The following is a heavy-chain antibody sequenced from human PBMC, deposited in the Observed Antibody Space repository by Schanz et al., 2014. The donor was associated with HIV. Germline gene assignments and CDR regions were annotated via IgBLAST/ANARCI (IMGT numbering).Heavy chain of an antibody. D-gene: IGHD3-9*01. V-gene: IGHV1-18*01. CDR2: ISPYNGDR. J-gene: IGHJ4*03. CDR3: AKGQDWPGPQLDH. CDR1: GYTFTTYG. Sequence: QVQLLQSGPEVKKPGASVKVSCRASGYTFTTYGITWVRQAPGQGLDWVGWISPYNGDRKYDQKFQGRVTLTPDTSTNTAYMELRSLRSDDTAVYYCAKGQDWPGPQLDHWGHGSLVIVSS.